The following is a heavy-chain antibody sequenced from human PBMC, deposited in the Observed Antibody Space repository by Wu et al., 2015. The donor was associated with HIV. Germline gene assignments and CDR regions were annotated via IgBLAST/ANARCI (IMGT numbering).Heavy chain of an antibody. V-gene: IGHV1-18*01. CDR2: ISGYDGNT. D-gene: IGHD1-1*01. CDR3: ARDGPGKVYHYYYYYLDV. Sequence: QVQLVQSGAEVKKPGSSVKVSCKPSGGTFSRYAFSWVRQAPGQGLEWMGWISGYDGNTNYAQKFQGRATMTTDTSTNTAYMELRSLRSDDTAFYYCARDGPGKVYHYYYYYLDVWGKGTTVTVSS. CDR1: GGTFSRYA. J-gene: IGHJ6*03.